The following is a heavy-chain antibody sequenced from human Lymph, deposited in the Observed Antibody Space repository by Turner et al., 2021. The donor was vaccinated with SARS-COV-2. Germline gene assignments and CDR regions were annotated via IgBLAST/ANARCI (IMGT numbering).Heavy chain of an antibody. Sequence: QVQLVQSGAEVKKTGASMKVSCKVSGYTLTELSMHWVRQAPGKGLEWVGGVDPEDGETIYAQKFQGRVTMTEDTSTDTAYMGLRSLRSEDTAVYYCATVLCSGGSCYYYGMDVWGQGTTVTVSS. V-gene: IGHV1-24*01. CDR3: ATVLCSGGSCYYYGMDV. CDR2: VDPEDGET. D-gene: IGHD2-15*01. J-gene: IGHJ6*02. CDR1: GYTLTELS.